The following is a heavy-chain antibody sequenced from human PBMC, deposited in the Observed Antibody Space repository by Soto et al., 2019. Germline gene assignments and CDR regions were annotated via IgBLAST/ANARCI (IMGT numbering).Heavy chain of an antibody. CDR3: ARDMWATADYYYGMDV. CDR1: EFTDTNYC. Sequence: GGTLRLSCSAFEFTDTNYCVRWVRQTPGKGLVWVSRINSDGRSTTYAESVKGRFTISRDNAKNTVYLQMNRLRAEDTAVYYCARDMWATADYYYGMDVWGQGTTVTVSS. D-gene: IGHD5-12*01. CDR2: INSDGRST. V-gene: IGHV3-74*01. J-gene: IGHJ6*02.